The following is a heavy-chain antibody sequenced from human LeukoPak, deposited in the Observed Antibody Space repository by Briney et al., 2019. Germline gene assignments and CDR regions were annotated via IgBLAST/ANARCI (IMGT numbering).Heavy chain of an antibody. CDR2: IKSKTDGGTT. D-gene: IGHD1-26*01. Sequence: GGSLRLSCAASGFTFSDSWMSWVRQAPGKGLEWVGRIKSKTDGGTTDYAAPVKGRFTISRDDSKNTLYLQMNSLKTGDTAVYYCTTRGGSFSIFDYWGQGTLVTVSS. V-gene: IGHV3-15*01. CDR3: TTRGGSFSIFDY. CDR1: GFTFSDSW. J-gene: IGHJ4*02.